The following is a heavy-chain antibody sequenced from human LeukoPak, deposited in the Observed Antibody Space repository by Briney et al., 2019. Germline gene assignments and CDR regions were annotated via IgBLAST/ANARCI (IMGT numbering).Heavy chain of an antibody. CDR3: AKELGDYGSVLDY. CDR1: GFTFSSYA. J-gene: IGHJ4*02. V-gene: IGHV3-23*01. Sequence: GGSLRLSCSASGFTFSSYAVSWVRQAPGKGLEWVSAISGSGGSTYYADSVKGRFTISRDNSKNTLYLQMNSLRAEDTAVYYCAKELGDYGSVLDYWGQGTLVTVSS. D-gene: IGHD4-17*01. CDR2: ISGSGGST.